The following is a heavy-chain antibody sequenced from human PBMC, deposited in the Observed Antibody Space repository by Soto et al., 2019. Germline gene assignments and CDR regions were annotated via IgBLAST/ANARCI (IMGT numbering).Heavy chain of an antibody. J-gene: IGHJ6*04. Sequence: PSETLSLTCAVYGGSFSGYYWSWIRQPPGKGLEWIGEINHSGGTNYDPSLKSRVTISVDTSKNQFSLKLSSVTAADTAVYYCARDNWNYAYYYGMEVWGKGNTVTVSS. D-gene: IGHD1-7*01. CDR2: INHSGGT. V-gene: IGHV4-34*01. CDR3: ARDNWNYAYYYGMEV. CDR1: GGSFSGYY.